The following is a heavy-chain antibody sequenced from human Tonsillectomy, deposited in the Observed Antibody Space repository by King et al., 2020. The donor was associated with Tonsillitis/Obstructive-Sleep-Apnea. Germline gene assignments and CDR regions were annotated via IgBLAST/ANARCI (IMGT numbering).Heavy chain of an antibody. Sequence: TLKESGPVLVKPTETLTLTCTVSGFSLSNARMGVSWIRQPPGKALEWLAHIFSNDEKSYSTSLKSRLTISKDTSKSQVVLTMTNMDPVDTATYYRARSITIFGVVIRNDAFDIWGQGTMVTVSS. CDR1: GFSLSNARMG. D-gene: IGHD3-3*01. J-gene: IGHJ3*02. CDR3: ARSITIFGVVIRNDAFDI. CDR2: IFSNDEK. V-gene: IGHV2-26*01.